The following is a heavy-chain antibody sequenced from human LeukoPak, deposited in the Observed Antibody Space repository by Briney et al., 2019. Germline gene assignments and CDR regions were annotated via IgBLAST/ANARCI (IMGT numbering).Heavy chain of an antibody. CDR2: INPNSGGT. D-gene: IGHD5-12*01. CDR1: GYTFTGYY. J-gene: IGHJ4*02. V-gene: IGHV1-2*02. CDR3: ARRRIGGYSGYDFDY. Sequence: ASVKVSCKASGYTFTGYYMHWVRQAPGQGLEWMGWINPNSGGTNYAQEFQGRVTMTRDTSISAAYMELSRLRSDDTAVYYCARRRIGGYSGYDFDYWGQGTLVTVSS.